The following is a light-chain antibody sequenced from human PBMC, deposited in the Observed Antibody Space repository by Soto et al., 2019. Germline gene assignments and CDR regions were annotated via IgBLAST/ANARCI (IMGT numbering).Light chain of an antibody. CDR1: QRIGST. CDR2: DAS. V-gene: IGKV3-11*01. J-gene: IGKJ3*01. CDR3: QQRSKCPVT. Sequence: EIVLTQSPDTLSLSPGERAIFSCRTSQRIGSTLAWYQHKPGQAPRLLIYDASKRATGIPARFSGSGSGTDFTLTIRSLGPEDFAVYFCQQRSKCPVTCGPGTTVDIK.